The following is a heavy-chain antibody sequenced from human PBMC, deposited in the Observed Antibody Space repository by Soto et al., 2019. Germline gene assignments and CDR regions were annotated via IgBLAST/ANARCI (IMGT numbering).Heavy chain of an antibody. CDR3: ARDGGRHSGGIDY. V-gene: IGHV1-69*13. Sequence: SVKVSCKASGGTFSSYSINWVRQAPGQGLERMGEIIPIFGTANYAQKFQGRVTITADESTSTAYMELSSLRSEDTAVYYCARDGGRHSGGIDYWGQGTLVTVSS. CDR2: IIPIFGTA. D-gene: IGHD1-26*01. CDR1: GGTFSSYS. J-gene: IGHJ4*02.